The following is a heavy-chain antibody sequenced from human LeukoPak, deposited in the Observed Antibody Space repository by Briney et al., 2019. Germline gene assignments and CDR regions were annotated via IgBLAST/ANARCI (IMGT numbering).Heavy chain of an antibody. CDR1: GFTFSSYE. Sequence: PGGSLRLSCAASGFTFSSYEMNWVRQAPGKGLEWVSYISSSGSTIYYADSVKGRFTISRDNAKNSLFLQMNSLRAEDTAVYYCAPEITLVKGWGQGTLVSVSS. D-gene: IGHD3-16*01. J-gene: IGHJ4*02. CDR2: ISSSGSTI. V-gene: IGHV3-48*03. CDR3: APEITLVKG.